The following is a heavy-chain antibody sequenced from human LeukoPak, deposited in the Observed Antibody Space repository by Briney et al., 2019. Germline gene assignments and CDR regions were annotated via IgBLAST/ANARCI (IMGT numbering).Heavy chain of an antibody. J-gene: IGHJ2*01. CDR3: ARSQPLAYFDL. Sequence: ASVKVSCKASRGSFNSYAISWVRQAPGQGLEWMGGIIPIFGTANYAQKFQGRVTITADKSTNTAYMELSSLRSEDTAVYYCARSQPLAYFDLWGRGTLVTVSS. CDR2: IIPIFGTA. V-gene: IGHV1-69*06. CDR1: RGSFNSYA.